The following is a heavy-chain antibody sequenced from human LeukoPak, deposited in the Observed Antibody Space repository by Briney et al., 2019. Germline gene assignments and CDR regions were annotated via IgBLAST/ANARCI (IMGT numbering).Heavy chain of an antibody. CDR2: INPSGGST. Sequence: ASVKVSCKASGYTFSTYYMHWVRQAPGQGLEWMGIINPSGGSTSYAQKVRGRVTMTTDTSTSTAYMELRSLRSDDTAVYYCARAMYDSSGHLDYWGQGTLVTVSS. J-gene: IGHJ4*02. CDR3: ARAMYDSSGHLDY. CDR1: GYTFSTYY. V-gene: IGHV1-46*01. D-gene: IGHD3-22*01.